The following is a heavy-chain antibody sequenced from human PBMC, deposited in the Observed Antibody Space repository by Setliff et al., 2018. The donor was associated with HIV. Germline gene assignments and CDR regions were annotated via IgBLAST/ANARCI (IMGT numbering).Heavy chain of an antibody. J-gene: IGHJ4*02. CDR1: GGSVSSGSYY. D-gene: IGHD3-22*01. V-gene: IGHV4-39*01. CDR3: AAGLHYYDSTGYPLTFDY. Sequence: NPSETLSLTCSVSGGSVSSGSYYWGWIRQPPGKGLEWIGTLYFTGSTYYNPSLKSRVTISVDTSKNQFSLKLSSVTAADTAVYYCAAGLHYYDSTGYPLTFDYWGQGALVHRLL. CDR2: LYFTGST.